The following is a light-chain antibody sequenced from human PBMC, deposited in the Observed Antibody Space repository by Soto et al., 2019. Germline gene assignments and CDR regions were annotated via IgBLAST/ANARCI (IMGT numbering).Light chain of an antibody. V-gene: IGKV1-39*01. Sequence: DIQMTQSPSSLSASVGDRVTITCRASQNINTYLNWYQQKPGKAPKLLIFAASSLQSGVPSRFSGSGSRTEFTLTISSLQSEDFAVYFCQQYNKWPPYTFGQGTKLEIK. CDR3: QQYNKWPPYT. CDR1: QNINTY. J-gene: IGKJ2*01. CDR2: AAS.